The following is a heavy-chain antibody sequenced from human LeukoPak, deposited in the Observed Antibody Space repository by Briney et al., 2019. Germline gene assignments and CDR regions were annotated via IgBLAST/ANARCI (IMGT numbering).Heavy chain of an antibody. CDR2: IYTSGST. Sequence: PSETLSLTCTVSGGSISSYYWSWIRQPAGKGLEWIGRIYTSGSTNYNPSLKSRVTMSVDTSKNQFSLHLNSVTPEDTAVYYCARGYCSGGTCLGDDIWGQGTMVTVSS. CDR1: GGSISSYY. V-gene: IGHV4-4*07. CDR3: ARGYCSGGTCLGDDI. J-gene: IGHJ3*02. D-gene: IGHD2-15*01.